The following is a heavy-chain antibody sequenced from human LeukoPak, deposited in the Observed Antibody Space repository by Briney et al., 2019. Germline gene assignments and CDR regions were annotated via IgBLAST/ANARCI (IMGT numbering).Heavy chain of an antibody. CDR1: DYSISSGYGYY. V-gene: IGHV4-38-2*02. CDR3: ARDKRLLSYYFDY. D-gene: IGHD2-2*01. Sequence: PSETLSLTCTVSDYSISSGYGYYWGWIRQPPGKGLEWIGNIYHSGITYYNHFNSSLKSRVTISIDTSKNQFSLKLSSVTAADTAVYYCARDKRLLSYYFDYWGQGTLVTVSS. CDR2: IYHSGIT. J-gene: IGHJ4*02.